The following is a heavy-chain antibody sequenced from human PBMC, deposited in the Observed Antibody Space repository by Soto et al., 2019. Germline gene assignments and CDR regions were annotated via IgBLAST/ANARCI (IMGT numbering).Heavy chain of an antibody. V-gene: IGHV4-59*02. CDR3: ATYYCTSDTCYYFDS. CDR1: GGSVRSYH. J-gene: IGHJ4*02. CDR2: ISYTGST. D-gene: IGHD2-21*02. Sequence: ETLSLTCTVSGGSVRSYHWSWIRQTPGKGLEWIGYISYTGSTNYNPSLKSRVSFSVDTSKNQFSLQLSSVTAADTAVYYCATYYCTSDTCYYFDSWGQGTLVTVSS.